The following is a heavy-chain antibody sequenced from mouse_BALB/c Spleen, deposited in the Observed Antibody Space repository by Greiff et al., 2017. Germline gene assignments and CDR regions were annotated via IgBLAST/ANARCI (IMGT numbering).Heavy chain of an antibody. J-gene: IGHJ4*01. Sequence: QVQLQQSGAELARPGASVKMSCKASGYTFTSYTMHWVKQRPGQGLEWIGYINPSSGYTNYNQKFKDKATLTADKSSSTAYMQLSSLTSEDSAVYYCARLLRLPYAMDYWGQGTSVTVSS. CDR1: GYTFTSYT. CDR2: INPSSGYT. V-gene: IGHV1-4*01. CDR3: ARLLRLPYAMDY. D-gene: IGHD1-2*01.